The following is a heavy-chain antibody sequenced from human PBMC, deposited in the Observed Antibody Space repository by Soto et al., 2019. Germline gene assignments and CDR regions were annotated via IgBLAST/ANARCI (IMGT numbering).Heavy chain of an antibody. D-gene: IGHD1-1*01. Sequence: KTSETLSLTCTVSGASVSGFYWSWIRKSAGKGLEWIGRIYATGTTDYNPSLKSRVMMSVDTSKKQFSLKLRSVTAADTAVYYCVRDGTKPLRGWFDPWGQGISETVSS. J-gene: IGHJ5*02. CDR3: VRDGTKPLRGWFDP. V-gene: IGHV4-4*07. CDR2: IYATGTT. CDR1: GASVSGFY.